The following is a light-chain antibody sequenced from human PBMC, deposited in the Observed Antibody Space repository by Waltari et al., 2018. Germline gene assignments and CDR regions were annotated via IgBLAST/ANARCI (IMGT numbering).Light chain of an antibody. CDR3: CSYAHSSAYV. Sequence: QSALTQRASVSGSAGQSITMPGTGTSSDVEYYNLVSWYQQYPGKAPKLIIHEVSKRPSGVSNRFSGSKYGNTASLTISGLRAEDEAEYYCCSYAHSSAYVFGTGTAVTVL. CDR1: SSDVEYYNL. CDR2: EVS. J-gene: IGLJ1*01. V-gene: IGLV2-23*02.